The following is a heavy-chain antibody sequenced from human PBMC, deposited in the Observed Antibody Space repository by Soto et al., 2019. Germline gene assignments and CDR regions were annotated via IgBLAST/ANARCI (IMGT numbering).Heavy chain of an antibody. CDR2: VSDSGST. CDR1: GGSITNYY. D-gene: IGHD1-26*01. Sequence: QVQLQESGPGLVKPSETLSLMCTVSGGSITNYYWSWIRQSPAKGLEWIGYVSDSGSTKYNPSLKSRVTISVDTSKNQFSLMLTSLTAADTAVYYCAGERVGHSAMDVWGQGTTVTVSS. CDR3: AGERVGHSAMDV. J-gene: IGHJ6*02. V-gene: IGHV4-59*12.